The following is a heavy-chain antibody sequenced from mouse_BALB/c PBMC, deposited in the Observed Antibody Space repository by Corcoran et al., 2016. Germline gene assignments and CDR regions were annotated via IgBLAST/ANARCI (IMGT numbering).Heavy chain of an antibody. CDR3: ANWDWYFDV. J-gene: IGHJ1*01. Sequence: EVQLQQSGAELVKPGDSVKLSCTASGFNIKDTYMHWVKQRPEQGLEWIGRIDPANGNTKYDPKFQGKATITADTSSNTAYLHLSSLTSEDTAVYYCANWDWYFDVWGAGTTVTVSS. D-gene: IGHD4-1*01. CDR1: GFNIKDTY. V-gene: IGHV14-3*02. CDR2: IDPANGNT.